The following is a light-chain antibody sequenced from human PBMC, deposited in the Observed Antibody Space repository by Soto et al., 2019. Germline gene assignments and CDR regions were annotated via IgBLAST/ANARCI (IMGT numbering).Light chain of an antibody. CDR2: AAS. CDR3: QQSYTTPVYS. J-gene: IGKJ2*01. V-gene: IGKV1-39*01. Sequence: DIQMTQSPSSLSASVGDRVTITCRASQNIIFYLNWYQQKPGKAPKLLIYAASNLQSGVPSRFSGSVSVTDFTLTISGLQADDFATYFCQQSYTTPVYSFGQGTKLEIK. CDR1: QNIIFY.